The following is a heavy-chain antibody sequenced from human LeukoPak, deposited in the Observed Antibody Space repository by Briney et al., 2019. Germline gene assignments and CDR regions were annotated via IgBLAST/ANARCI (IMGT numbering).Heavy chain of an antibody. CDR2: IYYSGST. CDR3: ARHGNIVVVVGAAAFDY. J-gene: IGHJ4*02. CDR1: GGSVSSSNYY. Sequence: KPSETLSLTCTVSGGSVSSSNYYWGWIRQPPGQGLEWIGNIYYSGSTYYNPSLKSRVTIFVDTSKNQFSLKLSSVTAADTAVYFCARHGNIVVVVGAAAFDYWGLGTLVTVSS. D-gene: IGHD2-15*01. V-gene: IGHV4-39*01.